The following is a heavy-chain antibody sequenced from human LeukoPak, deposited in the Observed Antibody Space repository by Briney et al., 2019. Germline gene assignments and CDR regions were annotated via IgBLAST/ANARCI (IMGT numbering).Heavy chain of an antibody. J-gene: IGHJ3*02. D-gene: IGHD4-23*01. CDR3: AREAGGFDI. CDR1: GFIFSNYW. CDR2: INSDGSST. V-gene: IGHV3-74*01. Sequence: PGGSLRLSCAASGFIFSNYWMHWVRQAPGKGLVWVSRINSDGSSTIYADSVKGRFTIPRDNAKNTLYLQMNSLRAEDTAVYYCAREAGGFDIWGQGTMVTVSS.